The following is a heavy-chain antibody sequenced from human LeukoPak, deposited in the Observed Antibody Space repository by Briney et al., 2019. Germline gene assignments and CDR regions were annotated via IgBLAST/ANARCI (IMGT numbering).Heavy chain of an antibody. V-gene: IGHV4-59*01. CDR2: IYYSGST. CDR3: ARDTMVRGVPRSAFDI. D-gene: IGHD3-10*01. CDR1: GGSISSYY. Sequence: SETLSLTCTVSGGSISSYYWSWIRQPPGKGLEWIGYIYYSGSTNYNPSLKSRVTISVDTSKNQFSLKLSSVTAADTAVYYCARDTMVRGVPRSAFDIWGQGTMVTVSS. J-gene: IGHJ3*02.